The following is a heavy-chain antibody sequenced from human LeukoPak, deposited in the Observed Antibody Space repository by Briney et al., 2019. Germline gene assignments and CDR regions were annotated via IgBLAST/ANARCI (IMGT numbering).Heavy chain of an antibody. D-gene: IGHD6-19*01. J-gene: IGHJ4*02. V-gene: IGHV4-61*02. Sequence: SQTLSLTRTVSGGSISSGSYYWSWIRQPAGKGLEWIGRIYTSGSTNYNPSLKSRVTISVDTSKNQFSLKLSSVTAADTAVYYCARNKGTKWLQFDYRGQGTLVTVSS. CDR3: ARNKGTKWLQFDY. CDR1: GGSISSGSYY. CDR2: IYTSGST.